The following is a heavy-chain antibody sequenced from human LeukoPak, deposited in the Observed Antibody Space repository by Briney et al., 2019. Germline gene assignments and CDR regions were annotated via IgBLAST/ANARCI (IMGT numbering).Heavy chain of an antibody. CDR2: ISGSGGST. CDR3: ARRYYDFWSGRLDAFDI. J-gene: IGHJ3*02. V-gene: IGHV3-23*01. D-gene: IGHD3-3*01. Sequence: PGGSLRLSCAASGFTFSSYAMSWVRQAPGKGLEWVSAISGSGGSTYYADSVKGRFTISRDNSKNTLCLQMNSLRAEDTAVYYCARRYYDFWSGRLDAFDIWGQGTMVTVSS. CDR1: GFTFSSYA.